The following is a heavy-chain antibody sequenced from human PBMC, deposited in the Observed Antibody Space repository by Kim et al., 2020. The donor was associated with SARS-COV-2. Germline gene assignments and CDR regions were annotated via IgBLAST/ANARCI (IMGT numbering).Heavy chain of an antibody. V-gene: IGHV3-49*02. CDR2: YGGTT. CDR3: TRDAMDV. J-gene: IGHJ6*02. Sequence: YGGTTEYAASVKGRFTISRYESKSIAYLQMNSLKTEDTAVYYCTRDAMDVWGQGTTVTVSS.